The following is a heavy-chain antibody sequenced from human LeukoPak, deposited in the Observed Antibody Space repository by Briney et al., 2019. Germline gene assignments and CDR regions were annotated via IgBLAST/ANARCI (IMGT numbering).Heavy chain of an antibody. CDR2: ISAYNGNT. CDR3: ARVNYIAARHLDY. Sequence: ASVKVSCKASGYTFINYYMHWVRQAPGQGLEWMGWISAYNGNTNCAQKLQGRVTMTTDTSTSTAYMELRSLRSDDTAVYYCARVNYIAARHLDYWGQGTLVTVSS. CDR1: GYTFINYY. V-gene: IGHV1-18*04. J-gene: IGHJ4*02. D-gene: IGHD6-6*01.